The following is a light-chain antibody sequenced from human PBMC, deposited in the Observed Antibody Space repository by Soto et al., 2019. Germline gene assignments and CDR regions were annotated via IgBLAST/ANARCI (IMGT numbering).Light chain of an antibody. V-gene: IGLV2-23*02. CDR2: DVS. J-gene: IGLJ1*01. Sequence: QSVLTQPASVSGSPGQSITISCTGTSSDVGNYNLVSWYQQHPGKAPKLMIYDVSKRPSGVSNRFSGSKSGNTASLTISGLQADDEADYYCCSYAGDSYVFGTGTKLTV. CDR3: CSYAGDSYV. CDR1: SSDVGNYNL.